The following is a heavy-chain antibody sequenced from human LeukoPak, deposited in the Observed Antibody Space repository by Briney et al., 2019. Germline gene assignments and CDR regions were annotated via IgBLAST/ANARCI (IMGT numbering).Heavy chain of an antibody. CDR2: IWYDGSNK. CDR3: ARDRSGYADY. CDR1: GFTFSSYG. V-gene: IGHV3-33*01. D-gene: IGHD3-22*01. Sequence: GRSLRLSCAASGFTFSSYGMHWVRQALGKGLEWVAVIWYDGSNKYYADSVKGRFTISRDNSKNTLYLQMNSLRAEDTAVYYCARDRSGYADYWGQGTLVTVSS. J-gene: IGHJ4*02.